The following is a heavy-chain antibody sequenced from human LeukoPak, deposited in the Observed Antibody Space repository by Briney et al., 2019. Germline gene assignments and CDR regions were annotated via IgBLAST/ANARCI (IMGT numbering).Heavy chain of an antibody. D-gene: IGHD3-10*01. Sequence: ASVSVSCKASGYTFTGYYMHGVRQAPGQGREWVGRINPKSGGTNYAQKFQGRVTMTRDTSISTAYMELSRLRSDDTAVYYCARHWAMVRGVIIWFDPWGQGTLVTVSS. CDR1: GYTFTGYY. CDR3: ARHWAMVRGVIIWFDP. J-gene: IGHJ5*02. V-gene: IGHV1-2*06. CDR2: INPKSGGT.